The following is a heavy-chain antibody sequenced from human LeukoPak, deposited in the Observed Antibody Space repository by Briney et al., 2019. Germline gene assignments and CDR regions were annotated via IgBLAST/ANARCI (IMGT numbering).Heavy chain of an antibody. CDR2: IYYSGST. J-gene: IGHJ4*02. CDR3: ARATYYYDSSGYYSKYYFDY. V-gene: IGHV4-39*07. Sequence: PSETLSLTCTVSGGSISSSSYYWGWIRQPPGKGLEWIGSIYYSGSTYYNPSLKSRVTISVDTSKNQFSLKLSSVTAADTAVYYCARATYYYDSSGYYSKYYFDYWGQGTLVTVSS. CDR1: GGSISSSSYY. D-gene: IGHD3-22*01.